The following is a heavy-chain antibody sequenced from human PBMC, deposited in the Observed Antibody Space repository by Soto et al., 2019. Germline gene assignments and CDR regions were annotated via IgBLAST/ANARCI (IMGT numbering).Heavy chain of an antibody. D-gene: IGHD6-19*01. CDR2: IYPGDSDT. Sequence: GESLKISCKGSGYSFTSYWIGWVRQMPGKGLEWMGIIYPGDSDTRYSPSFQGQVTISADKSISTAYLQWSSLKASDTAMYYCARIVLAVAGTRSRYYGMDVWGQGTTVTVSS. V-gene: IGHV5-51*01. J-gene: IGHJ6*02. CDR1: GYSFTSYW. CDR3: ARIVLAVAGTRSRYYGMDV.